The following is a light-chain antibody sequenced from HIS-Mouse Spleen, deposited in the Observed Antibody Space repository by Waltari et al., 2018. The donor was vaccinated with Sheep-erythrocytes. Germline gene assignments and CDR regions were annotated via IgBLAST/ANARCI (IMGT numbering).Light chain of an antibody. J-gene: IGLJ1*01. CDR2: EDN. V-gene: IGLV6-57*04. CDR3: QSYDSSNYV. CDR1: SGSIASNY. Sequence: NFMLTQPHSVSESPGKTVTISCTRSSGSIASNYAQWYPQRPGRAPTTVIYEDNQRPSGVPDRFSGSIDSSSNSASLTISGLKTEDEADYYCQSYDSSNYVFGTGTKVTVL.